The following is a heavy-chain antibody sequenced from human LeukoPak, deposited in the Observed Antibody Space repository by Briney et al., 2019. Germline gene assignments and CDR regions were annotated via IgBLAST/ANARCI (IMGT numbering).Heavy chain of an antibody. J-gene: IGHJ6*02. V-gene: IGHV3-30-3*01. CDR1: GFTFSSYA. CDR2: ISYDGSNK. D-gene: IGHD3-10*01. Sequence: PGGSLRLSCAASGFTFSSYAMHWVRQAPGKGLEWVAVISYDGSNKYYADSVKGRFTISRDNSKNTLYLQMNSLRAEDTAVYYCARDYYGSSMDVWGQGTTVTVSS. CDR3: ARDYYGSSMDV.